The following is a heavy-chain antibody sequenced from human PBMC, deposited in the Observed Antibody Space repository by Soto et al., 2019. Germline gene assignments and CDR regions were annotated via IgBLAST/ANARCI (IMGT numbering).Heavy chain of an antibody. J-gene: IGHJ6*03. CDR3: GRRRGYCSGGSCSSYYYYYYMDV. V-gene: IGHV3-7*01. CDR1: GFTFSSYW. Sequence: PGGSLRLSCAASGFTFSSYWMSWVRQAPGKGLEWVANIKQDGSEKYYVDSVKGRFTISRDNAKNSLYLQMNSLRAEDTAVYYCGRRRGYCSGGSCSSYYYYYYMDVWGKGTTVTSP. D-gene: IGHD2-15*01. CDR2: IKQDGSEK.